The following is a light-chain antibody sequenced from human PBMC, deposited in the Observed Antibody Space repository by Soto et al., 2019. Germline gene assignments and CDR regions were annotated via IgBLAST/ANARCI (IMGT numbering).Light chain of an antibody. J-gene: IGLJ2*01. CDR3: QTWDTGARVV. CDR2: LSSDGSH. CDR1: SGHSSYA. V-gene: IGLV4-69*01. Sequence: QPVLTQSPSASASLGASVKLTCTLSSGHSSYAIAWHQQQPEKGPRYLMKLSSDGSHSKGDGIPDRFSGSSSGAERYLTISSLQSEDEADYYCQTWDTGARVVFGGDQADRP.